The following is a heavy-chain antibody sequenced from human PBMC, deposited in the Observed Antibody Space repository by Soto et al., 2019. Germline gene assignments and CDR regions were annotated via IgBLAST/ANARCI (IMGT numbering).Heavy chain of an antibody. CDR1: GFTFSSYA. V-gene: IGHV3-30-3*01. CDR3: ARESITMVRGVMVY. Sequence: LRLSCAASGFTFSSYAIHWVRQSPGKGLEWVAVISYDGSNKYYADSVKGRFTISRDNSKNTLYLQMNSLRAEDTAVYYCARESITMVRGVMVYWGQGTLVTVSS. J-gene: IGHJ4*02. D-gene: IGHD3-10*01. CDR2: ISYDGSNK.